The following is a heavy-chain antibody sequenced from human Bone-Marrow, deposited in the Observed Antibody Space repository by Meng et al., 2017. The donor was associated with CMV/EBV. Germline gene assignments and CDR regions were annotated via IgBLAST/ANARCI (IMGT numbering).Heavy chain of an antibody. CDR2: IYYSGST. Sequence: LRLSCTVSGGSVSSGSYYWSWIRQPPGKGLEWIGYIYYSGSTNYNPSLKSRVTISLDTSKNQFSLKLTSVTAADTAVYYCARDQNEYYFDYWGRGTLVTVSS. CDR3: ARDQNEYYFDY. J-gene: IGHJ4*02. V-gene: IGHV4-61*01. CDR1: GGSVSSGSYY.